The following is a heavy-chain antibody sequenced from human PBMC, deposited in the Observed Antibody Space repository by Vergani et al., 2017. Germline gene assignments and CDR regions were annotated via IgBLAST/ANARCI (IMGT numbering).Heavy chain of an antibody. CDR3: ASSISSSGPALG. J-gene: IGHJ4*02. V-gene: IGHV4-61*01. CDR2: IYYSGST. CDR1: GYSFSNGCC. D-gene: IGHD6-6*01. Sequence: QVQLQESGPGLVEPSAPLSLTCDVSGYSFSNGCCWGCIRPPPGKGLEWLGYIYYSGSTNYNPSVKSRVNISLDTSKNQFSLKLSSVTAADTAVYFCASSISSSGPALGGGQGTLVTVSS.